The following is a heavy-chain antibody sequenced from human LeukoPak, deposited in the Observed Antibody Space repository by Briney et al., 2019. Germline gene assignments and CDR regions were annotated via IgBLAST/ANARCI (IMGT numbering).Heavy chain of an antibody. CDR3: ARENPDWSGQGYFDL. CDR1: GFTVSSNY. J-gene: IGHJ2*01. CDR2: IYSGGST. D-gene: IGHD3-3*01. V-gene: IGHV3-53*01. Sequence: GGSLRLSCAASGFTVSSNYMSWVRQAPGKGLEWVSVIYSGGSTYYADSVKGRFTISRDNSKNTLYLQMNSLRAEDTAVYYCARENPDWSGQGYFDLWGRGTLVTVSS.